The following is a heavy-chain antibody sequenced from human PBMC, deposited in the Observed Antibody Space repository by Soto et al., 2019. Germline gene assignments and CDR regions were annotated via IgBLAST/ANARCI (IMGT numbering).Heavy chain of an antibody. J-gene: IGHJ4*02. CDR3: ARSRFWSGYYRDYFDY. CDR2: INHSGST. Sequence: ASETLSLTCAVYGGSFSGYYWSWIRQPPGKGLEWIGEINHSGSTNYNPSLKSRVTISVDTSKNQFSLKLSSVTAADTAVYYCARSRFWSGYYRDYFDYWGQGTLVTVSS. D-gene: IGHD3-3*01. CDR1: GGSFSGYY. V-gene: IGHV4-34*01.